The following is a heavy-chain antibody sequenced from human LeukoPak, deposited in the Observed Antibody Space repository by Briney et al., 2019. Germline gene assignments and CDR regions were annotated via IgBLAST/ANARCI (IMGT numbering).Heavy chain of an antibody. CDR2: IYYSGST. Sequence: PSETLSLTCTVSGGSISSSSYYWGWIRQPPGKGLEWIGSIYYSGSTYYNPSLKSRVTISVDTSKNQFSLKLSSVTAADTAVYYCARVPVSSSWYGDYYYYMDVWGKGTTVTVSS. D-gene: IGHD6-13*01. J-gene: IGHJ6*03. V-gene: IGHV4-39*07. CDR1: GGSISSSSYY. CDR3: ARVPVSSSWYGDYYYYMDV.